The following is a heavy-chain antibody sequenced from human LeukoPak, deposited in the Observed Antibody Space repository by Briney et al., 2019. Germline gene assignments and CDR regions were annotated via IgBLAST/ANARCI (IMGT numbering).Heavy chain of an antibody. CDR1: DDSITTYY. CDR3: ARAKKSVAGFFDY. CDR2: IFYSGST. V-gene: IGHV4-59*01. J-gene: IGHJ4*02. D-gene: IGHD6-19*01. Sequence: PSETLSLTCTVSDDSITTYYWSWVRQPPGKGLEWIGYIFYSGSTNYNPSLKSRVSISIDTSKNQLPLKLSSVTAADTAVYYCARAKKSVAGFFDYWGQGSLVIVSS.